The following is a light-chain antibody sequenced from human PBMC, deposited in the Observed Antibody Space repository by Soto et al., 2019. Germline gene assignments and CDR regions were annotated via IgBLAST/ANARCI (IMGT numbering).Light chain of an antibody. CDR2: GNS. Sequence: QSVLTQPPSVSGAPGQRVTISCTGSSSNIGAGYDVHWYQQLPGTAPKLLIYGNSNRPSGVPDRFSGSNSGTSASLAITGLQAEDEADYYCQSYDSSLSSVVFGGGTQLTVL. CDR3: QSYDSSLSSVV. CDR1: SSNIGAGYD. J-gene: IGLJ2*01. V-gene: IGLV1-40*01.